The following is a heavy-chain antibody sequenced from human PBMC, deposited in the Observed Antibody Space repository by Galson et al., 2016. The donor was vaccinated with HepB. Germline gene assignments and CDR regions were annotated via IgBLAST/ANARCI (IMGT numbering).Heavy chain of an antibody. Sequence: SVKVSCKASGFTFTVYNMHWVRQAPGQGLEWMGRINPSGGSTSYAQKFKGRVTMTRDTSTSTVYMELSSLRSEDTAVYYCARWRGTADDACDIWGQGTIVTVSS. CDR3: ARWRGTADDACDI. CDR1: GFTFTVYN. CDR2: INPSGGST. D-gene: IGHD2-21*02. J-gene: IGHJ3*02. V-gene: IGHV1-46*01.